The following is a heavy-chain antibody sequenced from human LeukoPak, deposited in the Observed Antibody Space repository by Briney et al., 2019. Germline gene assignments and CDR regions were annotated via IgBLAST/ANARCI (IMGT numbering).Heavy chain of an antibody. Sequence: PGGSLRLSCAASGFTFGDYWMSWVRPAPGKGPEWVATIKQDGSEEHYVDSVKGRFTVSRDNARNSLFLQMNSLRVEDTAVYYCTTYKNWVAGDVWGQGTTVSVSS. CDR3: TTYKNWVAGDV. D-gene: IGHD7-27*01. J-gene: IGHJ6*02. V-gene: IGHV3-7*01. CDR1: GFTFGDYW. CDR2: IKQDGSEE.